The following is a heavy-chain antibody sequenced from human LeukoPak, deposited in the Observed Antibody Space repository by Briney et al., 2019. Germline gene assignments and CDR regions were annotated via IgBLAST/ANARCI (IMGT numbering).Heavy chain of an antibody. D-gene: IGHD3-22*01. CDR2: TSYDGSNR. J-gene: IGHJ5*02. CDR3: AKGDFIYYDTPLDP. CDR1: GFTFSNYG. V-gene: IGHV3-30*18. Sequence: GGSLRLSCVASGFTFSNYGVHWVRQAPGKGLEWVAVTSYDGSNRYYADSVKGRFTISRDNSKNTLYLQMNSLRAEDTAVYYCAKGDFIYYDTPLDPWGQGTLVTVSS.